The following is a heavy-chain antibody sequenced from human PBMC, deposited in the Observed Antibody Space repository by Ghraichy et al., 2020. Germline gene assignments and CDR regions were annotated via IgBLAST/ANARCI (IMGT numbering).Heavy chain of an antibody. D-gene: IGHD2-15*01. V-gene: IGHV3-7*03. J-gene: IGHJ4*02. CDR3: AMAYS. Sequence: LTCDASGFTFSSQWMSWVRQPAGKGLEWVANINQDGSLRDYVDSVKGRFIISRDNAKNALYLQMNSLSAEDTAVYYCAMAYSWGQGTLVTVSS. CDR1: GFTFSSQW. CDR2: INQDGSLR.